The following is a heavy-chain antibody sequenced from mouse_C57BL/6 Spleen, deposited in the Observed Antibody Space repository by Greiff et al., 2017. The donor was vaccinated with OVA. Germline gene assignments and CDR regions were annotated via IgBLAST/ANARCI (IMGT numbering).Heavy chain of an antibody. V-gene: IGHV1-18*01. D-gene: IGHD3-2*02. CDR2: INPNNGGT. J-gene: IGHJ4*01. CDR3: ARDSSGYVGMNYYAMDY. CDR1: GYTFTDYN. Sequence: EVQVVESGPELVKPGASVKIPCKASGYTFTDYNMDWVKQSHGKSLEWIGDINPNNGGTIYNQKFKGKATLTVDKSSSTAYMELRSLTSEDTAVYYCARDSSGYVGMNYYAMDYWGQGTSVTVSS.